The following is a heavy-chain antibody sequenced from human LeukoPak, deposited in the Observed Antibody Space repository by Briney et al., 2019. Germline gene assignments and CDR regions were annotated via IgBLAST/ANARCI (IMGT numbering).Heavy chain of an antibody. Sequence: SETLSLTCTVSGGSISTFYWSWFRQPPGKRLEWIDYINHSGYTDYNPSLKSRVSMSVDTSKNQFSLKLSSVTAADTAVYYCTKLAPPWGQGILVTVSS. CDR1: GGSISTFY. V-gene: IGHV4-59*01. CDR2: INHSGYT. CDR3: TKLAPP. J-gene: IGHJ5*02.